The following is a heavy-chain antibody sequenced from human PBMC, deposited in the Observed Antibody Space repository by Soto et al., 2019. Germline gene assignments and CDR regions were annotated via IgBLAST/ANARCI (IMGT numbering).Heavy chain of an antibody. CDR1: GFTFSSYS. V-gene: IGHV3-23*01. D-gene: IGHD4-17*01. Sequence: GGSLRLSCAASGFTFSSYSMNWVRQAPGKGLEWVSSISSSSSSTYYADSVKGRFTISRDNSKNTLYLQMNSLRAEDTAVYYCANKDGLFYGGPTWYFDLWGRGTLVTVSS. J-gene: IGHJ2*01. CDR3: ANKDGLFYGGPTWYFDL. CDR2: ISSSSSST.